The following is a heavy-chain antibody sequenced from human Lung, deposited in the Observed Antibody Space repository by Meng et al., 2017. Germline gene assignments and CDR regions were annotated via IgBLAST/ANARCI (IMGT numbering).Heavy chain of an antibody. CDR3: VRRTYSSGWYFDY. V-gene: IGHV4-34*02. J-gene: IGHJ4*02. Sequence: QVPLQPLGPGLLKPSETLSLTRAVYGGSFSGYYWSWIRQPPGKGLEWIGEIIDSGSTNYNPSLKSRVTISVDTSKNQFSLRVTSVTAADRAVYYCVRRTYSSGWYFDYWGQGTLVTVSS. CDR1: GGSFSGYY. D-gene: IGHD6-19*01. CDR2: IIDSGST.